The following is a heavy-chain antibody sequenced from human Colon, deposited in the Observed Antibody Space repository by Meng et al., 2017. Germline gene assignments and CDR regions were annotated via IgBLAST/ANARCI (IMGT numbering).Heavy chain of an antibody. D-gene: IGHD3-16*01. CDR2: IQTTGTT. Sequence: VPPPGVGAGTAKPVTHRATTCTFLGGPSSGSYYWNWVRPPAGKGREWIGRIQTTGTTNYNPSLKSRVTMSADTSKNQLFLSLTSVTAEDTAGYYCARWGRGIAFDPWGQGILVTVSS. J-gene: IGHJ5*02. CDR3: ARWGRGIAFDP. V-gene: IGHV4-61*02. CDR1: GGPSSGSYY.